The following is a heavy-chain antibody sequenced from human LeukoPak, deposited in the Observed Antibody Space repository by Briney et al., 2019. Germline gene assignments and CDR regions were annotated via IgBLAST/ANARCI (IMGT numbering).Heavy chain of an antibody. Sequence: QAGGSLRLSCAASGFTFSSYAMSWVRQAPGKGLEYVSAISSDGGSTYYADSVKGRFTISRDNSKNTLYLQMSSLRAEDTAVYYCVKGQIWLTPYGVDVWGQGTTVTVSS. V-gene: IGHV3-64D*08. CDR1: GFTFSSYA. CDR2: ISSDGGST. D-gene: IGHD5-18*01. CDR3: VKGQIWLTPYGVDV. J-gene: IGHJ6*02.